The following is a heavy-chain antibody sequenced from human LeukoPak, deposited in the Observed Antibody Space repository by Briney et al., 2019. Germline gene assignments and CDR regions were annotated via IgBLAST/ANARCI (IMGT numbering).Heavy chain of an antibody. CDR3: ARSGFGSGISFDL. J-gene: IGHJ5*02. CDR2: INPSGGST. Sequence: ASVKVSCKASGYTFTSYYMHWVRQAPGQGLEWMGIINPSGGSTNYAQKFQGRVTMTRDTSITTAYMELSSLRSEDTAVYYCARSGFGSGISFDLWGQGTLVTVSS. V-gene: IGHV1-46*01. CDR1: GYTFTSYY. D-gene: IGHD3-10*01.